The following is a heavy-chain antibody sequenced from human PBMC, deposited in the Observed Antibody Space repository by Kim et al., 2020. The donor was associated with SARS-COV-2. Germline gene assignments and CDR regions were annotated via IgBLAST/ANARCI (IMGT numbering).Heavy chain of an antibody. CDR2: IKSKTDGGTT. Sequence: GGSLRLSCAASGFTFSNAWMSWVRQAPGKGLEWVGRIKSKTDGGTTDYAAPVKGRFTISRDDSKNTLYLQMNSLKTEDTAVYYCTTVKPKTYYYDSSGYLDLDYWGQGTLVTVSS. V-gene: IGHV3-15*01. CDR1: GFTFSNAW. D-gene: IGHD3-22*01. J-gene: IGHJ4*02. CDR3: TTVKPKTYYYDSSGYLDLDY.